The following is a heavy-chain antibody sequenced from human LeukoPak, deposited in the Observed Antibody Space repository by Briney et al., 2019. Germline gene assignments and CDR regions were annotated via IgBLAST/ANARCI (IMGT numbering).Heavy chain of an antibody. CDR1: GFTFSSYG. J-gene: IGHJ6*02. CDR2: IWYDGSNK. D-gene: IGHD2-2*01. Sequence: GGSLRLSCAASGFTFSSYGMHWVRQAPGKGLEWVAVIWYDGSNKYYADSVKGRFTISRDNSKNTLYLQMNSLRAEDTAVHYCARDIGYCSSTSCSHYYYGMDVWGQGTTVTVSS. CDR3: ARDIGYCSSTSCSHYYYGMDV. V-gene: IGHV3-33*01.